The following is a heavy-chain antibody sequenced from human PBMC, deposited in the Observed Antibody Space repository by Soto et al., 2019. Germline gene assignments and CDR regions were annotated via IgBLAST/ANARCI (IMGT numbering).Heavy chain of an antibody. Sequence: QLQLQESVSGLVKPSQTLSLTCAVSGGYISSGGYSWSWIRQPPGKGLEWIGYIYHRGSTYYNPSLKSRVTISVDRSKNQFSLKLSSVTAADTAVYYCARDREQLGGAFDIWGQGTMVTVSS. CDR3: ARDREQLGGAFDI. J-gene: IGHJ3*02. D-gene: IGHD6-6*01. CDR2: IYHRGST. V-gene: IGHV4-30-2*01. CDR1: GGYISSGGYS.